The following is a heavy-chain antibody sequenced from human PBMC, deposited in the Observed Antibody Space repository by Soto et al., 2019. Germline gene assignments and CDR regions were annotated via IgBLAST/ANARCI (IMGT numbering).Heavy chain of an antibody. CDR1: GYTFTSYG. Sequence: QVQLVQSGAEVKKPGASVKVSCKASGYTFTSYGISWVRQAPGQGLEWMGWISAYNGNTNYAQKLQGRVPMTTDTPTSTAYMELRSLRSDDTAVYYCARDMGDGDYDLDYGMDVWGQGTTVTVSS. V-gene: IGHV1-18*01. J-gene: IGHJ6*02. CDR3: ARDMGDGDYDLDYGMDV. D-gene: IGHD4-17*01. CDR2: ISAYNGNT.